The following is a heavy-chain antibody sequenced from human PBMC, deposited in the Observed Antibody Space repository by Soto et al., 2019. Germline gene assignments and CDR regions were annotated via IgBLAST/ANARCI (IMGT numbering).Heavy chain of an antibody. V-gene: IGHV4-59*01. CDR2: IYYSGST. CDR1: GGSISSYY. J-gene: IGHJ5*02. D-gene: IGHD6-13*01. CDR3: ARYLSKQQHPYNCFDP. Sequence: SETLSLTCTVSGGSISSYYWSWIRQPPGKGLEWIGYIYYSGSTNYNPSLKSRVTISVDTSKNQFSLKLSSVTAADTAVYYCARYLSKQQHPYNCFDPWGQGTLVTVSS.